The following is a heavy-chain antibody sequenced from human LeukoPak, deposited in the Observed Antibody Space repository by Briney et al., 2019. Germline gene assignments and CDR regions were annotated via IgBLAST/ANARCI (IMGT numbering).Heavy chain of an antibody. J-gene: IGHJ4*02. Sequence: PVGSLRLSCAASGFTVSSNYMSWVRQAPGQGLEWVSYISSSGSIIYYADSVKGRFTISRDNAKNSLYLQMNSLRAEDTAVYYCARDINLVTNIDWGQGTLVTVSS. CDR1: GFTVSSNY. CDR3: ARDINLVTNID. CDR2: ISSSGSII. D-gene: IGHD2-21*02. V-gene: IGHV3-11*04.